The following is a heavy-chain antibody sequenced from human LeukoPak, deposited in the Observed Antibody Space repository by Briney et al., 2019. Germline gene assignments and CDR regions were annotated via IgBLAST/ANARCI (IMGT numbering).Heavy chain of an antibody. D-gene: IGHD3-9*01. J-gene: IGHJ4*02. CDR2: VSPSSGVT. CDR3: AKNYDFLTGYAN. Sequence: ASVKVSCKAFGYTFTTYDINWVRQATGQGLEWMGWVSPSSGVTRYAQKFQGRVTMTRNTSISTAYMELSSLRSEDTAVYYCAKNYDFLTGYANWGQGTLVTVSS. V-gene: IGHV1-8*01. CDR1: GYTFTTYD.